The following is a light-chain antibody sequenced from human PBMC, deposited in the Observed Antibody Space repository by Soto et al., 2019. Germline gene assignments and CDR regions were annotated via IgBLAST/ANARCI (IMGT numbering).Light chain of an antibody. V-gene: IGKV1-16*01. Sequence: DIQMTQSPSSLSASVGDTVTISCRASQSISNYLNWYQQKPGKAPNXLIHSASGLQSGVPSRFSGSGSGTEFTLTISSLQPDDFATYYCQQYNSYLLTFGGGTKVDIK. CDR3: QQYNSYLLT. J-gene: IGKJ4*01. CDR1: QSISNY. CDR2: SAS.